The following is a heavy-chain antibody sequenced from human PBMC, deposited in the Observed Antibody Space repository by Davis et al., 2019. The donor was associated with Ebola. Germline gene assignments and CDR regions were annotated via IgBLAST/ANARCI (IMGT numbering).Heavy chain of an antibody. D-gene: IGHD1-20*01. CDR3: AREGFRYNWKIGRMDV. J-gene: IGHJ6*02. CDR2: INHSGST. CDR1: GFTFSSYA. V-gene: IGHV4-34*01. Sequence: GSLRLSCAASGFTFSSYAMSWVRQAPGKGLEWIGEINHSGSTNYNPSLKSRVTMSVDTSKNQFSLKLSSVTAADTAVYYCAREGFRYNWKIGRMDVWGQGTTVTVSS.